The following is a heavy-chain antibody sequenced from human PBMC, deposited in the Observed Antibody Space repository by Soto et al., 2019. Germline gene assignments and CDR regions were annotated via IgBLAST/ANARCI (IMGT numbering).Heavy chain of an antibody. D-gene: IGHD3-3*01. J-gene: IGHJ4*02. CDR3: TTRDTIFGATF. Sequence: GGSLRLSCAASGYTFSNAWMNWVRQAPGKGLEWVGRIRSKTDGGTTDYAAPVKGRFTISRDDSKTTLYLQMNSLQTEDTAVYYCTTRDTIFGATFWGQGTLVTVSS. CDR1: GYTFSNAW. V-gene: IGHV3-15*07. CDR2: IRSKTDGGTT.